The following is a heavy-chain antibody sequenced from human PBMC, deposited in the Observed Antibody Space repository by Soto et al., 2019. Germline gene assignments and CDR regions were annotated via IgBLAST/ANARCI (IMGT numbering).Heavy chain of an antibody. D-gene: IGHD3-3*01. V-gene: IGHV3-21*01. CDR2: ITISSNTI. J-gene: IGHJ4*02. Sequence: SGFSLRLSCAASGFTFTRYSMKWVLQAPGKGLEWVSSITISSNTIYYADSVKGRFTVSRDNSRNSLYLQMSSLRAEDTAVYYCAREYYDYRGGYSPLDYWGQGALVTVSS. CDR1: GFTFTRYS. CDR3: AREYYDYRGGYSPLDY.